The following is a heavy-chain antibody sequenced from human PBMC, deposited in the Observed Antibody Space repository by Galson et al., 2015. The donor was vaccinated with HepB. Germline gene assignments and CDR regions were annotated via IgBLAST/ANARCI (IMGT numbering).Heavy chain of an antibody. V-gene: IGHV1-8*01. CDR1: GYTFTNYD. J-gene: IGHJ6*03. CDR3: ARVPSSSWYGALYQYMDV. D-gene: IGHD6-13*01. Sequence: SVKVSCKASGYTFTNYDINWVRQATGQGLQWMGWMNPKTGKTGYAQKFQGRVAMTRNTSISTAYVELSSLRSGDTAVYYCARVPSSSWYGALYQYMDVWGKGTTVTVSS. CDR2: MNPKTGKT.